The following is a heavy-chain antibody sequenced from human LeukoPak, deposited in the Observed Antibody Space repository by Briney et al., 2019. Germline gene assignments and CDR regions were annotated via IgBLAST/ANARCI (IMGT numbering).Heavy chain of an antibody. CDR2: IYSGGST. D-gene: IGHD6-13*01. J-gene: IGHJ6*03. Sequence: GGSLRLSCAASGFTVSSYYMSWVRQAPGKGLEWVSVIYSGGSTYYADSVKGRFTISRDNSKNTLYLQMNSLRAEDTAVYYCARDGGAAGVGYYYYYMDVWGKGTTVTVSS. V-gene: IGHV3-66*02. CDR3: ARDGGAAGVGYYYYYMDV. CDR1: GFTVSSYY.